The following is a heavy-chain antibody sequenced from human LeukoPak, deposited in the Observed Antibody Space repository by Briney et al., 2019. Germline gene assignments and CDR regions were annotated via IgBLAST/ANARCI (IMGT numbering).Heavy chain of an antibody. CDR2: ISYDGSNK. CDR1: GSTFSSYA. J-gene: IGHJ4*02. V-gene: IGHV3-30*04. Sequence: GGSLRLSCAASGSTFSSYATHWVRQAPGKGLEWVAVISYDGSNKYYADSVKGRFTISRDNSKNTLYLQMNSLRAEDTAVYYCAREYCSGGSCYYYYFDYWGQGTLVTVSS. CDR3: AREYCSGGSCYYYYFDY. D-gene: IGHD2-15*01.